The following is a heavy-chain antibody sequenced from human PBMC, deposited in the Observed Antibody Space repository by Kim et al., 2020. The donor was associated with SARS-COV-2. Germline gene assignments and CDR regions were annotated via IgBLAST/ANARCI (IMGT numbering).Heavy chain of an antibody. CDR3: ARGGIAARRGDYFDY. J-gene: IGHJ4*02. CDR2: IKQDGSEK. Sequence: GGSLRLSCAASGFTFSSYWMSWVRQAPGKGLEWVANIKQDGSEKYYVDSVKGRFTISRDNAKNSLYLQMNSLRAEDTAVYYCARGGIAARRGDYFDYWGQGTLVTVSS. D-gene: IGHD6-6*01. CDR1: GFTFSSYW. V-gene: IGHV3-7*01.